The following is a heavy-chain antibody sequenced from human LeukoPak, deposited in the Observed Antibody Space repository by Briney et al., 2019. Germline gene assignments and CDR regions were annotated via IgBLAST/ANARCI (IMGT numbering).Heavy chain of an antibody. D-gene: IGHD3-10*01. Sequence: QPGRSLRLSCAGSGLTFDFYDMQWVRQSPGRGLEWVSVISWNSGNIGYADSVKGRFTISRDNAKNSLYLQMNSLRVEDTAVYYCATTDYSRSGNYRDYWGQGILVTVSS. V-gene: IGHV3-9*01. J-gene: IGHJ4*02. CDR2: ISWNSGNI. CDR3: ATTDYSRSGNYRDY. CDR1: GLTFDFYD.